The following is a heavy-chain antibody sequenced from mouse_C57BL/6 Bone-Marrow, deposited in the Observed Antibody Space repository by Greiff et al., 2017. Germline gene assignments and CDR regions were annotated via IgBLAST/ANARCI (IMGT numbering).Heavy chain of an antibody. Sequence: VQLQQSGAELAKPGASVKLSCKASGYTFTSYWMHWVKQRPGQGLEWIGYINPSSGYPKYNQKFKDKATLTADKSSSTAYMQMSRLTYGDSAVYYCARGYDGAYWGQGTLVTVSA. D-gene: IGHD2-2*01. CDR2: INPSSGYP. CDR1: GYTFTSYW. CDR3: ARGYDGAY. J-gene: IGHJ3*01. V-gene: IGHV1-7*01.